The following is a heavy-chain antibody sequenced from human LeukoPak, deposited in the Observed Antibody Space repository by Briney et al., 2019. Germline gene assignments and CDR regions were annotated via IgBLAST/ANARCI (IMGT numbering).Heavy chain of an antibody. CDR3: AREYSSSSGRRAFDI. D-gene: IGHD6-6*01. CDR1: GGSISSNNY. V-gene: IGHV4-61*05. CDR2: IYYSGST. Sequence: SETLSLTCSVSGGSISSNNYWGWVRQPPGKGLEWIGYIYYSGSTNYNPSLKSRVTILVDTSKNQFSLRLSSVTAADTAVYYCAREYSSSSGRRAFDIWGQGTMVTVSS. J-gene: IGHJ3*02.